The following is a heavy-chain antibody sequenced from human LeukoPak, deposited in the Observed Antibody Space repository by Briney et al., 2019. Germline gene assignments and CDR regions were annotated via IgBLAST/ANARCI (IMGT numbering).Heavy chain of an antibody. CDR1: GFTFSSYA. J-gene: IGHJ5*02. CDR3: AREAISGWYKNNWFDP. V-gene: IGHV3-23*01. CDR2: ISGSGGST. Sequence: GGSLRLSCAASGFTFSSYAMSWVRQAPGKGLEWVSAISGSGGSTYYADSVKGRFTISRDNAKNSLYLQMNSLRAEDTAVYYCAREAISGWYKNNWFDPWGQGTLVTVSS. D-gene: IGHD6-19*01.